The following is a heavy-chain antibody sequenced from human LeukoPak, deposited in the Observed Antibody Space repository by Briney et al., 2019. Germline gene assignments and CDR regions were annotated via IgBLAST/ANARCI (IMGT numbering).Heavy chain of an antibody. J-gene: IGHJ4*02. CDR3: ASAISLPTSGDFFYY. CDR1: GYTFTCYF. V-gene: IGHV1-2*06. CDR2: INPDSGVT. D-gene: IGHD5-12*01. Sequence: GASVKVSCKASGYTFTCYFIHWVRQAPGQGLEWMGRINPDSGVTNYPQKFQGRVTMTRDTSISTAYMELSSLTSDDTAVYYCASAISLPTSGDFFYYWGQGTLVTVSS.